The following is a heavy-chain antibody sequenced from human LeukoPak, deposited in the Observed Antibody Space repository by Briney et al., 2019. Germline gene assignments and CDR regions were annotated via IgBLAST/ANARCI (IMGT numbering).Heavy chain of an antibody. Sequence: ASVKVSCTASGYTFTSYDINWVRQATGQGLEWMGWMNPNSGNTGYAQKFQGRVTMTRNTSISTAYMELSSLRSEDTAVYYCARRRAYCGGDCYSPYYFDYWGQGTLVTVSS. J-gene: IGHJ4*02. CDR3: ARRRAYCGGDCYSPYYFDY. CDR2: MNPNSGNT. CDR1: GYTFTSYD. V-gene: IGHV1-8*01. D-gene: IGHD2-21*02.